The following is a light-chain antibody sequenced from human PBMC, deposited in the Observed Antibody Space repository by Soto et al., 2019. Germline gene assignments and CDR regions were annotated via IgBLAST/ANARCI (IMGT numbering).Light chain of an antibody. V-gene: IGLV1-47*02. CDR1: SSNIGDNY. Sequence: QSVLTQPPSASGTPGQRVTISCSGSSSNIGDNYVSWYQQLPGTAPKLLIYGNNQRPSGVPDRFSGSRSGTSASLAISGLRSEDEADYYCAAWDDSLRGVAFGGGTKLTVL. J-gene: IGLJ2*01. CDR2: GNN. CDR3: AAWDDSLRGVA.